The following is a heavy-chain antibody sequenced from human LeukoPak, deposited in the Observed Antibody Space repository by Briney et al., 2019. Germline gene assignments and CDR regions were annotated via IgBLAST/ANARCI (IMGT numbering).Heavy chain of an antibody. CDR3: ARDGYSGSYYDY. J-gene: IGHJ4*02. CDR1: GFTFRSYW. Sequence: PGGSLRLSCAASGFTFRSYWMSWVRQAPGKGLEWVANIKQDGGENYYVDSVKGRFTISRDNAKHSLHLQMNSLRAEDTAVYYCARDGYSGSYYDYWGQGTLVTVSS. CDR2: IKQDGGEN. D-gene: IGHD1-26*01. V-gene: IGHV3-7*04.